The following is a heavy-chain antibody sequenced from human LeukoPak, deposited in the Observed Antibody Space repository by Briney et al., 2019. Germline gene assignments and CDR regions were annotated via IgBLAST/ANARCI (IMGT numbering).Heavy chain of an antibody. Sequence: SVKVSCKASGGTFSDYALSWVRQAPGQGLEWMGAIIPFLDTSNYPPKFQDRVTITTDESTSTAYMELSSLRSDDTAVYYCARAQAGNYDWPLDLWGQGTLVPVSS. V-gene: IGHV1-69*05. CDR3: ARAQAGNYDWPLDL. D-gene: IGHD5-12*01. CDR2: IIPFLDTS. J-gene: IGHJ5*02. CDR1: GGTFSDYA.